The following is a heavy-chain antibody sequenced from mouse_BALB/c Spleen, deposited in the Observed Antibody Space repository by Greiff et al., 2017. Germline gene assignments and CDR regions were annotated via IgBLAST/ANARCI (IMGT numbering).Heavy chain of an antibody. V-gene: IGHV1S135*01. CDR3: ARGKYYAMDY. CDR1: GYSFTSYY. J-gene: IGHJ4*01. Sequence: VHVKQSGPELMKPGASVKISCKASGYSFTSYYMHWVKQSHGKSLEWIGYIDPFNGGTSYNQKFKGKATLTVDKSSSTAYMHLSSLTSEDSAVYYCARGKYYAMDYWGQGTSVTVSS. CDR2: IDPFNGGT.